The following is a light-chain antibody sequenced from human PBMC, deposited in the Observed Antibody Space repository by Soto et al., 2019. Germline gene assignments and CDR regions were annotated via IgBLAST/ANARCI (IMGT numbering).Light chain of an antibody. Sequence: DIQMTQSPSTLSASVGDRVTITCRASQSINNLLAWYQQKPGRAPKILISDASTLESGVPSRFSGSGSGTEFTLTISSLQPDDFATYYCQQYKSYSAFGQGTKLEIK. CDR3: QQYKSYSA. V-gene: IGKV1-5*01. CDR1: QSINNL. J-gene: IGKJ2*01. CDR2: DAS.